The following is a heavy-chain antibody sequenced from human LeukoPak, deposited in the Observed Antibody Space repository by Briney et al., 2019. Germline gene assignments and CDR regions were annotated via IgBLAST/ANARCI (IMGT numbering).Heavy chain of an antibody. CDR1: GYTFTGYY. Sequence: ASVRVSCTASGYTFTGYYMHWVRQAPGQGLEWMGWINPNSRVTNYAETVQGRLTITRDTAISTPYMELSRLRSDDAAVYYCAREGGDQGFDYWGQGTLVTVSS. V-gene: IGHV1-2*02. CDR2: INPNSRVT. CDR3: AREGGDQGFDY. J-gene: IGHJ4*02.